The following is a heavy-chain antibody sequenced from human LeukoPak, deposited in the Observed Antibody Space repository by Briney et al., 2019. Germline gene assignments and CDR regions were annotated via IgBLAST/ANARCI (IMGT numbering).Heavy chain of an antibody. V-gene: IGHV3-30-3*01. CDR2: ISYDGSNK. CDR3: ARGKDSGSYGDY. CDR1: GFTFSSYA. J-gene: IGHJ4*02. Sequence: PGRSLRLSCAASGFTFSSYAMHWVRQAPGKGLEWVAVISYDGSNKYYADSVKGRFTISRDNSKNTLYLQMNSLRAEDTAVYYCARGKDSGSYGDYWGQGTLVTVSS. D-gene: IGHD1-26*01.